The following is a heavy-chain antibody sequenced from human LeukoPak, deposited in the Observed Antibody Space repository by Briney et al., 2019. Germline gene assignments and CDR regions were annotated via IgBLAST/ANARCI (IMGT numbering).Heavy chain of an antibody. D-gene: IGHD1-14*01. CDR1: GFPLSRYW. CDR2: IKEDGSEK. J-gene: IGHJ4*02. Sequence: GGSLRLSCAASGFPLSRYWMSWVRQAPGKGLEWVANIKEDGSEKYYVESMKGRFTISRDNVKNSLYLQINSLRAEDTAVYYCARDTFETDIDYWGQGTLVTVSS. V-gene: IGHV3-7*01. CDR3: ARDTFETDIDY.